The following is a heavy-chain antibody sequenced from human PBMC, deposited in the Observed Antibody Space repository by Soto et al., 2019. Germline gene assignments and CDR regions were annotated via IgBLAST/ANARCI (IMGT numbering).Heavy chain of an antibody. V-gene: IGHV2-5*01. D-gene: IGHD4-17*01. Sequence: SGPTLVNPTQTLTLTCTFSGFSLTTGGAGVGWIRQPPGKALEWLALIYWNDDSRYSPSLSSRLTITKDTSKNQVVLRITNMDPVDTATYYCAHRGYGDYPRDNWFDPWGQGTLVTVSS. CDR2: IYWNDDS. J-gene: IGHJ5*02. CDR1: GFSLTTGGAG. CDR3: AHRGYGDYPRDNWFDP.